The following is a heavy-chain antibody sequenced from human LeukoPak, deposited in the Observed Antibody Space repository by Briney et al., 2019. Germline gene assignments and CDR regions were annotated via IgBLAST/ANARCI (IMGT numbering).Heavy chain of an antibody. CDR3: ARGEGARDGYNYAGPFYFDY. J-gene: IGHJ4*01. D-gene: IGHD5-24*01. Sequence: SETLSLTCAVYGGPFSDYYWSWIRQPPGKGLEWIGKINHSGSTNYSPSLKSRVTISIDTSKNQFPLKLNSTTAADTAVYNCARGEGARDGYNYAGPFYFDYWGNGTLVTVSS. V-gene: IGHV4-34*01. CDR2: INHSGST. CDR1: GGPFSDYY.